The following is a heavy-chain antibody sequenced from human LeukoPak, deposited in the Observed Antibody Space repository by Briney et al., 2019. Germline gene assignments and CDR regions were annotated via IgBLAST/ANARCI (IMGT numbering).Heavy chain of an antibody. D-gene: IGHD4-17*01. V-gene: IGHV3-9*01. CDR3: AKDIYPTVTVSPGVNY. Sequence: GRSLRLSCAASGFTFDDYAMHWVRHAPGKGLEWVSGISWNSGSIGYADSVKGRFTISRDNAKNSLYLQMNSLRAEDTALYYCAKDIYPTVTVSPGVNYWGQGTLVTVSS. CDR1: GFTFDDYA. J-gene: IGHJ4*02. CDR2: ISWNSGSI.